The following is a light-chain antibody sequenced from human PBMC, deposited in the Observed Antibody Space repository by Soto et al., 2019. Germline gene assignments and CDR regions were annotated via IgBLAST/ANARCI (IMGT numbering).Light chain of an antibody. Sequence: QSVLTQPRSVSESPGQSVTISCTGTSSDVGGYNNVSWYQQHPGKAPKLMIYDVSKRPSGVPDRFSGSKSGNTASLTNSGLQAEDEADYYCCSYAGSYTYVFGTGTKLTVL. CDR3: CSYAGSYTYV. CDR1: SSDVGGYNN. CDR2: DVS. V-gene: IGLV2-11*01. J-gene: IGLJ1*01.